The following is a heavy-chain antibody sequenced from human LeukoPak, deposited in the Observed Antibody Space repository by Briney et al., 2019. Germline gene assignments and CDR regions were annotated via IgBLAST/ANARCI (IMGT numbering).Heavy chain of an antibody. D-gene: IGHD6-6*01. Sequence: GGSLGLSCAASGFTFSSYGMSWVRQAPGKGLEWVSAISGSGGGTYYADSVKGRFTISRDNSKNTLYLQMNSLRAEDTAVYYCARHRIAARLPDYWGQGTLVTVSS. CDR1: GFTFSSYG. V-gene: IGHV3-23*01. J-gene: IGHJ4*02. CDR3: ARHRIAARLPDY. CDR2: ISGSGGGT.